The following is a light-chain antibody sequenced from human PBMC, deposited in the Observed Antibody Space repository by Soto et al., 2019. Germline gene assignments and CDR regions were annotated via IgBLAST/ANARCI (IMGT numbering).Light chain of an antibody. Sequence: DIQMTQSPSSLSASVGDRVTITCRASQGISNDLGCYQQKPGKAPKRLIYAASSLQSGDPSRFSGSGSGTEFTLTISSLQPEDFATYYCLQSNSDPWMFGEGTKVEI. V-gene: IGKV1-17*01. CDR1: QGISND. CDR3: LQSNSDPWM. J-gene: IGKJ1*01. CDR2: AAS.